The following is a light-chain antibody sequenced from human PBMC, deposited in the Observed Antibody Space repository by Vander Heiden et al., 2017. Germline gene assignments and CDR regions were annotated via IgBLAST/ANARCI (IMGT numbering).Light chain of an antibody. J-gene: IGKJ1*01. CDR2: YAS. Sequence: ELALTQSPDFPSVHPREQISITCRASQGIGSNLHWYQQKPDQSPKLVVKYASQSISGVPSRFSGSGSGTDFTLTINGLEEEDAAAYYCHQSSSLPWTFGQGTKVEF. CDR1: QGIGSN. CDR3: HQSSSLPWT. V-gene: IGKV6D-21*02.